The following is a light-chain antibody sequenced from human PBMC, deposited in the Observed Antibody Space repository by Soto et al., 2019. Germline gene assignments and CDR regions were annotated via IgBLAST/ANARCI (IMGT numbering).Light chain of an antibody. CDR1: QSVSSNY. CDR3: QQRSNWPAIT. J-gene: IGKJ5*01. CDR2: GAS. V-gene: IGKV3D-20*02. Sequence: EIVMTQYPATLSLSPGERSTLSFRSGQSVSSNYLAWYQQKPGQAPRLLIYGASSRATGIPDRFSGSGSGTDFTLTISSLEPEDFAVYSCQQRSNWPAITFGQGTRLENK.